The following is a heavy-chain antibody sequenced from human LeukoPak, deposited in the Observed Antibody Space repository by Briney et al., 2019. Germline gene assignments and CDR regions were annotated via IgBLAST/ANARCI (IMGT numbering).Heavy chain of an antibody. D-gene: IGHD5-18*01. CDR1: GFTFGSYG. CDR3: VKDTAMEPYDYYYYGMDV. Sequence: GGSLRLSCAASGFTFGSYGMHWVPQAPGKGLEGVAVISHDGKKKFYVDFVKSRFTISRDNSENTLYLQMNSLRTEDTAMYYCVKDTAMEPYDYYYYGMDVWGQGTTITVSS. J-gene: IGHJ6*02. V-gene: IGHV3-30*18. CDR2: ISHDGKKK.